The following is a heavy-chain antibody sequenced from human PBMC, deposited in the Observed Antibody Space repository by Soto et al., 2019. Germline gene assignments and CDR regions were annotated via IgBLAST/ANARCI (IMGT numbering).Heavy chain of an antibody. Sequence: QEQLQESGPGLVKPSETVSLTCTDCGGSISSYYWSWIRQPPGKGLECIGYIYYSGITDYNPSLKSRVTISVDTSKSQFSLKLTSVSAADTAVYYCARGGGVYYFDYWGQGTLVTVSS. CDR3: ARGGGVYYFDY. V-gene: IGHV4-59*01. CDR2: IYYSGIT. CDR1: GGSISSYY. D-gene: IGHD2-8*02. J-gene: IGHJ4*02.